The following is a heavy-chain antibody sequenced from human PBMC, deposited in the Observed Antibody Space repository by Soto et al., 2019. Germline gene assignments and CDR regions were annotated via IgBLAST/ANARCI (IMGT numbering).Heavy chain of an antibody. J-gene: IGHJ4*02. Sequence: QLLESGGGLVQPGGSLRLSCAGCGFTFGSDAMSWVRQAPGKGLEWVSVTGGSGTGAHHADSVKGRFTISRDNPRSTLYLQMNSLRAEDTAVYYCARTRDYDSTGYLRYFDYWGQGTLVTLSS. CDR1: GFTFGSDA. CDR2: TGGSGTGA. V-gene: IGHV3-23*01. D-gene: IGHD3-22*01. CDR3: ARTRDYDSTGYLRYFDY.